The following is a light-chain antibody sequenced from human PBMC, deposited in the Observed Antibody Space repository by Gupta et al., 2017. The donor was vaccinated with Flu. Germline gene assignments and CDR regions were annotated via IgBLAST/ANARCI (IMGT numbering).Light chain of an antibody. J-gene: IGKJ1*01. CDR1: QNIETR. CDR3: HQGYSNRPWT. V-gene: IGKV1-39*01. CDR2: DTS. Sequence: DIQMTQSPPSLSASAGDRVTISCRASQNIETRLNWYQQKPGQAPNLLIYDTSVLFSGVPSRCSGSGGGGEVTLTIDNRQAEDVATDYCHQGYSNRPWTFGHGTRVEI.